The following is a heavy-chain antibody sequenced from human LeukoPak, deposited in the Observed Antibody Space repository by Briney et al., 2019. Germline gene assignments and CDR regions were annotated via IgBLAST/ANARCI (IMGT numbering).Heavy chain of an antibody. CDR3: ARDLGDGYNAFPDY. CDR1: GFTFSSYW. CDR2: IKQDGSEK. Sequence: GGSLRLSCAASGFTFSSYWMSWVRQAPGKGLEWVANIKQDGSEKYYVDSVKGRFTISRDNAKNSLYLQMNSPRAEDTAVYYCARDLGDGYNAFPDYWGQGTLVTVSS. D-gene: IGHD5-24*01. J-gene: IGHJ4*02. V-gene: IGHV3-7*01.